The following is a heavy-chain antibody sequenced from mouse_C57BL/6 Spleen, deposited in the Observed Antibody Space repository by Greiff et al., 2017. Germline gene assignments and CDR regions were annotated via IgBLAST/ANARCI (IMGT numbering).Heavy chain of an antibody. D-gene: IGHD4-1*01. CDR3: ARRWDGKAMDY. CDR1: GYSITSGYY. CDR2: ISYDGSN. Sequence: EVKLMESGPGLVKPSQSLSLTCTVTGYSITSGYYWYWIRQFPGNQLEWMGYISYDGSNNYNPSLKNRISITRDTSKNQLCLKLNAVTTEDTSTYCCARRWDGKAMDYWGQGTSVTVSS. J-gene: IGHJ4*01. V-gene: IGHV3-6*01.